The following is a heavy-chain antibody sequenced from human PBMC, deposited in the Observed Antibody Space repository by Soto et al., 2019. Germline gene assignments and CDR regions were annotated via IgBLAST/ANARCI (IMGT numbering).Heavy chain of an antibody. CDR1: GGSISSGGYY. V-gene: IGHV4-31*03. CDR2: IYYSGST. D-gene: IGHD1-1*01. Sequence: SETLSLTCTVSGGSISSGGYYWSWIRQHPGKGLEWIGYIYYSGSTYYNPSLKSRVTISVDTSKNQFSLKLSSVTAADTAVYYCARVYNWNYSHWGQGTLVTVSS. CDR3: ARVYNWNYSH. J-gene: IGHJ4*02.